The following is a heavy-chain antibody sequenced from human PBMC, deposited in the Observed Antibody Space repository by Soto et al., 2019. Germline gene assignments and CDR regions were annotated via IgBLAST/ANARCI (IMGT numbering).Heavy chain of an antibody. V-gene: IGHV3-48*03. CDR3: AIGYYSKKFDY. J-gene: IGHJ4*02. D-gene: IGHD3-22*01. CDR1: GFSFSDYE. CDR2: SSRSGSTI. Sequence: EVQLVESGGGVVQPGGSLRLSCAASGFSFSDYEMNWVRQAPGKGLEGVSYSSRSGSTIEYADSVKGRFTISRDYAKTPLYLQMNSLRVEDTAVYYCAIGYYSKKFDYWGQGTLVTVSS.